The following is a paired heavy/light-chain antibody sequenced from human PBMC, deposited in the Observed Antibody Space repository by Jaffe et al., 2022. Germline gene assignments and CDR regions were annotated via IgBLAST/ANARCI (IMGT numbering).Light chain of an antibody. J-gene: IGLJ1*01. V-gene: IGLV1-51*02. CDR1: SSNIENNY. CDR2: ENN. CDR3: GTWDTSLNAYV. Sequence: QSVLTQPPSVSAAPGQKVTISCSGSSSNIENNYVSWYQQLPGTPPKLLIYENNKRPSAIPDRFSGSKSGTSATLGITGLQTGDEADYYCGTWDTSLNAYVFGSETKVTVL.
Heavy chain of an antibody. D-gene: IGHD7-27*01. Sequence: EVQLVESGGGLVQPGGSLRLSCAASGFTFTNHWMHWVRQAPGKGLLWVSRIETDEIATNYADSVKGRFTISRDNAKNTLYLQMNSLRAEDTAVYYCVRDSNWGFPNWGRGTLVTVSS. CDR1: GFTFTNHW. CDR2: IETDEIAT. CDR3: VRDSNWGFPN. V-gene: IGHV3-74*01. J-gene: IGHJ4*02.